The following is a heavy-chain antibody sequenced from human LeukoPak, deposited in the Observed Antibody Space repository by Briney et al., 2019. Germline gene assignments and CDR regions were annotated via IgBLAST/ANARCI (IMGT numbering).Heavy chain of an antibody. V-gene: IGHV4-59*12. CDR1: GGSISSYY. J-gene: IGHJ6*02. CDR2: IYYSGST. D-gene: IGHD5-18*01. Sequence: SETLSLTCTVSGGSISSYYWSWIRQPPGKGLEWIGYIYYSGSTNYNPSLKSRVTISVDTSKNQFSLKLSSVTAADTAVYYCARDQYSYVERHYYGMDVWGQGTTVTVSS. CDR3: ARDQYSYVERHYYGMDV.